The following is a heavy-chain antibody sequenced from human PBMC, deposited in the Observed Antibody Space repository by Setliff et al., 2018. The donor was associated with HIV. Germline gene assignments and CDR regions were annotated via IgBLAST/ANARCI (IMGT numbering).Heavy chain of an antibody. CDR2: IYYTGST. J-gene: IGHJ6*03. Sequence: SETLSLTCTVSGGYISSSGYYWGWIRQPPGRGLEWIANIYYTGSTYYNPSLQSRVTISVDASKNQFSLKLSSVTAEDTAVYYCARHRDPPGTSWIYYYYYMDLWGEGTTVTVSS. V-gene: IGHV4-39*01. CDR1: GGYISSSGYY. D-gene: IGHD6-13*01. CDR3: ARHRDPPGTSWIYYYYYMDL.